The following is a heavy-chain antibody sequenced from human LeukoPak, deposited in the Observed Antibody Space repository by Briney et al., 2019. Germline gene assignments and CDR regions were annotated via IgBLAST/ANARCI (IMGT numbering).Heavy chain of an antibody. CDR1: GGTFSSYA. J-gene: IGHJ4*02. CDR3: ARSGYCSGGSCEYYFDY. Sequence: GASVKVSCKASGGTFSSYAISWVRQAPGQGLEWMGGIIPIFGTANYAQKFQGRVTITTDESTSTAYMELSSLRSEDTAVYYCARSGYCSGGSCEYYFDYWGQGTLVTVSS. CDR2: IIPIFGTA. V-gene: IGHV1-69*05. D-gene: IGHD2-15*01.